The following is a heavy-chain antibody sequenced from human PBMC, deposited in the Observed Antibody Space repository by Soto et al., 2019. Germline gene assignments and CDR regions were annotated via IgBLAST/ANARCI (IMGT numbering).Heavy chain of an antibody. Sequence: GSGPTLVNPTQTLTLTCTFSGFSLSTSGVAVGWIRQAPRKAPEWLAFIFWDDDKRYSPSLENRLTITKDTSKNQVVLPMTNMDPVDTATYYWARIFDFWSGYYFSYWGRGTLVTVSS. V-gene: IGHV2-5*02. J-gene: IGHJ4*02. D-gene: IGHD3-3*01. CDR3: ARIFDFWSGYYFSY. CDR1: GFSLSTSGVA. CDR2: IFWDDDK.